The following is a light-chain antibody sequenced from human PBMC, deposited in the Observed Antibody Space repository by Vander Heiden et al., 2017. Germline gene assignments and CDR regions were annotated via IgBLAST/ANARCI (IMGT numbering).Light chain of an antibody. CDR2: GAS. CDR1: QSISTY. Sequence: DIQMTQSPSSLSASVGDRVTIACRASQSISTYLNWYQQKPGKAPKLLIYGASSLQSGVPSRFSGSGSGTDFTLTITSLQLEDFATYYCQQSYSTPFTLGGGTKVEIK. CDR3: QQSYSTPFT. V-gene: IGKV1-39*01. J-gene: IGKJ4*01.